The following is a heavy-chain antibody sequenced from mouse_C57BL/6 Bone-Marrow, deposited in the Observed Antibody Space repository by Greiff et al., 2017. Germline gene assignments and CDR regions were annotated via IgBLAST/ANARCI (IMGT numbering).Heavy chain of an antibody. D-gene: IGHD1-1*01. V-gene: IGHV14-4*01. CDR1: GFNIKDDY. J-gene: IGHJ4*01. CDR3: TRDYYGSSCAMDY. Sequence: VQLKESGAELVRPGASVKLSCTASGFNIKDDYMHWVKQRPEQGLEWIGWIDPENGDTEYASKFQGKATITADKSSNTAYLQLSSLTSEDSAVYYCTRDYYGSSCAMDYWGQGTSVTVSS. CDR2: IDPENGDT.